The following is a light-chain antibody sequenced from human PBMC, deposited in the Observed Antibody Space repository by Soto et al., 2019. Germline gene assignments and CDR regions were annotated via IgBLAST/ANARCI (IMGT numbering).Light chain of an antibody. CDR2: ATS. Sequence: DVQMTQSPSSLSAFVGDRVTITCRASQGIDPYLAWFQQKPGKVPKLLIYATSTLQSGVPSRFSGSGSGTDFTLNINCLQTEDVETYYWQKYNSAPLTCGGGNKVEIK. V-gene: IGKV1-27*01. J-gene: IGKJ4*01. CDR3: QKYNSAPLT. CDR1: QGIDPY.